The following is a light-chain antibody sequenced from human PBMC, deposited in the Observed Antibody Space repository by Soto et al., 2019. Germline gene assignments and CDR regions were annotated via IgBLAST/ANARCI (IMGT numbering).Light chain of an antibody. Sequence: QSVLTQPPSASGTPGQRVTISCSGSSSNIGQNTVNWYQQLPGTTPKVLIYSNNQRPSGVPDRFSGSKSGTSASLAISGLQSEDEADYYCASWDYSLNAYVFGIGTKLTVL. J-gene: IGLJ1*01. V-gene: IGLV1-44*01. CDR1: SSNIGQNT. CDR3: ASWDYSLNAYV. CDR2: SNN.